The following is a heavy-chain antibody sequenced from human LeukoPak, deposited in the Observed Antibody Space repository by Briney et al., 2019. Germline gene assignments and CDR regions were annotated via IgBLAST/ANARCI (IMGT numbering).Heavy chain of an antibody. CDR2: IFWNDDK. V-gene: IGHV2-5*01. CDR3: AHRPSLTSSSILDF. Sequence: ESGPTLVKPTQTLTLTCTFTGFSLNTSGVGVGWIRQPPGKALECLALIFWNDDKRYSPSLKNRLTITKGTSKNQVVLTIANIDPVDTATYFCAHRPSLTSSSILDFWGQGTLVTVSS. D-gene: IGHD2-2*01. J-gene: IGHJ4*02. CDR1: GFSLNTSGVG.